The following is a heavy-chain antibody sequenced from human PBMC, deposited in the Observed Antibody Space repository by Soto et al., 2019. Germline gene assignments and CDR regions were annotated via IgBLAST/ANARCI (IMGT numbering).Heavy chain of an antibody. Sequence: VVALRVSGAAWGWAFADHGRQWVRQATGKGLEWVSRVISDGNTIDYADSVKGRFTVSRDNAKNTLYLQMNSMRAEDTAVYYCATAEVDHWGPETLVTVSS. CDR2: VISDGNTI. V-gene: IGHV3-74*01. CDR1: GWAFADHG. J-gene: IGHJ5*02. CDR3: ATAEVDH.